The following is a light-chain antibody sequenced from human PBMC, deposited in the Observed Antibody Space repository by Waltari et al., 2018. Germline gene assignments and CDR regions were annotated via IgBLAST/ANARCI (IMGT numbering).Light chain of an antibody. J-gene: IGKJ4*02. CDR3: QQYYSYPLT. Sequence: DVQMTQSPSSLSASVGDRVTITCRASQGINNYLIWYQQKPGNTPKSLIYDASTLRSGVPSRFSGSGSGTDFTLTISSLQPEDFATDYCQQYYSYPLTFGGGTKVEIK. V-gene: IGKV1-16*01. CDR2: DAS. CDR1: QGINNY.